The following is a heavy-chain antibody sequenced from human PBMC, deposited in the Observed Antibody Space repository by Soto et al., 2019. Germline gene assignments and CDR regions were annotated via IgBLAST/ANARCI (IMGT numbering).Heavy chain of an antibody. Sequence: SETLSLTCTVSGGSISIYYWSWIRQPPGKGLEWIGNIYNSGSTNYNPSLKSRVTVSVDTSRHQFSLKLSSVTAADTAMYYCASLYCSGDSCYWDYWGQGTLVTVSS. V-gene: IGHV4-59*01. J-gene: IGHJ4*02. CDR2: IYNSGST. D-gene: IGHD2-15*01. CDR1: GGSISIYY. CDR3: ASLYCSGDSCYWDY.